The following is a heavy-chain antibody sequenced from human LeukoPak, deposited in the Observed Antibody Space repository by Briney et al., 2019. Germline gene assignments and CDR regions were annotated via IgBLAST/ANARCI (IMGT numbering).Heavy chain of an antibody. J-gene: IGHJ4*02. V-gene: IGHV4-4*07. CDR1: GGSISSYY. Sequence: SETLSLTCTVSGGSISSYYWSWIRQPAGKGLEWIGRIYTSGSTNYNPSLKSRVTMSVDTSKNQFSLKLSSVTAADTAVYYCARGGGDKMATIKPMANWGQGTLVTVSS. CDR3: ARGGGDKMATIKPMAN. CDR2: IYTSGST. D-gene: IGHD5-24*01.